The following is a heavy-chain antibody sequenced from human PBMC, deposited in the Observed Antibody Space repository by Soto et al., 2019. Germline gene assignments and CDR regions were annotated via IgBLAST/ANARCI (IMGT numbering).Heavy chain of an antibody. V-gene: IGHV3-23*01. J-gene: IGHJ4*02. CDR1: GFTFSSYX. CDR2: VSIGGST. D-gene: IGHD2-15*01. CDR3: AKRRGAGGHFDY. Sequence: DVQLLESGGGLVQPEGSLRLSCAASGFTFSSYXMGWVRQGPGKGLEWVAVVSIGGSTHYADSVRGRFTISRDNSKNTLSLQMNSLTAEDTAVYFCAKRRGAGGHFDYWGQGALVTVSS.